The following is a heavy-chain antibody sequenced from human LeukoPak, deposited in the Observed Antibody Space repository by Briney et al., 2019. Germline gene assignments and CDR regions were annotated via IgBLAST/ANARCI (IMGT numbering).Heavy chain of an antibody. CDR2: IIPILGIA. Sequence: SVKVSCKASGGTFSSYAISWVRQAPGQGLEWMGRIIPILGIANYAQKFQGRVTITADKSTSTAYMELSSLRSEGTAVYYCARDNLWELTREVDWFDPWGQGTLVTVSS. V-gene: IGHV1-69*04. CDR1: GGTFSSYA. J-gene: IGHJ5*02. D-gene: IGHD1-26*01. CDR3: ARDNLWELTREVDWFDP.